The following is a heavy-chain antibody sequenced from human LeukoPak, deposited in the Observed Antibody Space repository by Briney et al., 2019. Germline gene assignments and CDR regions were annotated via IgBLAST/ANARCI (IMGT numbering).Heavy chain of an antibody. CDR1: RSTFSTSW. CDR2: IKQDGSEK. Sequence: GGSLRLSCAASRSTFSTSWMSWVRQAPGKGLEWVSTIKQDGSEKYYVDSVKGRFTISRDNAKNSLYLQMNSLRAEDTAVYYCARDISFDIWGQGTMVTVSS. V-gene: IGHV3-7*04. J-gene: IGHJ3*02. CDR3: ARDISFDI.